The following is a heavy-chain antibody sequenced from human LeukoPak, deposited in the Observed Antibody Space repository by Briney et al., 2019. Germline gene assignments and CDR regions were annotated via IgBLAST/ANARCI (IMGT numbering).Heavy chain of an antibody. CDR3: ARGSRVITFGGVIVPFDY. CDR1: GGSISSYY. CDR2: IYYSGST. J-gene: IGHJ4*02. V-gene: IGHV4-59*01. D-gene: IGHD3-16*02. Sequence: PSETLSLTCTVSGGSISSYYWSWIRQPPGKGLEWIGYIYYSGSTNYNPSLKSRVTTSVDTSKNQFSLKLSSVTAADTAVYYCARGSRVITFGGVIVPFDYWGQGTLVTVSS.